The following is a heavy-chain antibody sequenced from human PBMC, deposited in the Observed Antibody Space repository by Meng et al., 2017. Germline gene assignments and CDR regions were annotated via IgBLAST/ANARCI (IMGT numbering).Heavy chain of an antibody. Sequence: ASAKVSCKASGSTFTSYYMHWVRQAPGQGLEWMGIINPSGGSTSYAQKFQGRVTMTRDTSTSTVYMALSSLRSEDTAVYYCARGPSPITMVREADALDIWGQGTMVTVSS. V-gene: IGHV1-46*01. J-gene: IGHJ3*02. CDR1: GSTFTSYY. CDR2: INPSGGST. CDR3: ARGPSPITMVREADALDI. D-gene: IGHD3-10*01.